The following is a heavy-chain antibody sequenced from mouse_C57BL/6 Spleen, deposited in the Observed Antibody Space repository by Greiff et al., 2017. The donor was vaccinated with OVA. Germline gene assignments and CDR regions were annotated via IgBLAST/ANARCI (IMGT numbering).Heavy chain of an antibody. CDR2: IDPSDSET. V-gene: IGHV1-52*01. D-gene: IGHD1-2*01. Sequence: QVQLQQPGAELVRPGSSVKLSCKASGYTFTSYWMHWVKQRPIQGLEWIGNIDPSDSETHYNQKFKDKATLTVDKSSSTAYMQLSSLTSEDSAVYYCARRLTPYAMDYWGQGTSVTVSS. J-gene: IGHJ4*01. CDR1: GYTFTSYW. CDR3: ARRLTPYAMDY.